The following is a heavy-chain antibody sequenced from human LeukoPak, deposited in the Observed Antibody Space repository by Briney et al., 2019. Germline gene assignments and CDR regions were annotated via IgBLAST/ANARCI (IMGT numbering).Heavy chain of an antibody. D-gene: IGHD3-22*01. Sequence: SGTLSLTCDVSGVSISSSNRWSWVRQPPGKGLEWIGEIHHSGSTNYNPSLKSRVTMSIDKSKNQFSLKLSSVTAADTAVYYCARSDYYDSSGYYDYWGQGTLVTVSS. CDR3: ARSDYYDSSGYYDY. CDR1: GVSISSSNR. J-gene: IGHJ4*02. CDR2: IHHSGST. V-gene: IGHV4-4*02.